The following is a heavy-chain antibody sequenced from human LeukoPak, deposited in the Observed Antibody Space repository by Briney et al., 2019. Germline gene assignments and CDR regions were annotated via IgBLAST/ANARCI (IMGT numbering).Heavy chain of an antibody. CDR3: ARTARYYYGSETYYFFDY. V-gene: IGHV4-59*01. D-gene: IGHD3-10*01. Sequence: SETLSLTCTVSGGSINRYYWSWIRQPPGKGLEWIGYISYTGSTTYNSSLKSRVTISLDTSQNQFSLKLTSVTPADTAVYYCARTARYYYGSETYYFFDYWGQGTLVTVSS. CDR2: ISYTGST. CDR1: GGSINRYY. J-gene: IGHJ4*02.